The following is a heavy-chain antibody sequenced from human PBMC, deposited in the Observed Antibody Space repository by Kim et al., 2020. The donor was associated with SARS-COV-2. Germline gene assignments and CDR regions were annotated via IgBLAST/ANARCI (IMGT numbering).Heavy chain of an antibody. Sequence: GGSLRLSCAATGFTFSTYAMGWVRQAPGKGLEWVSDISGSGATTYFADSVKGRFTISRDNSKNTLYVQMDSLRAEDTALYYCAKGHGSSWPGPFDYWGQGTLVTVSS. CDR3: AKGHGSSWPGPFDY. J-gene: IGHJ4*02. CDR2: ISGSGATT. V-gene: IGHV3-23*01. D-gene: IGHD2-2*01. CDR1: GFTFSTYA.